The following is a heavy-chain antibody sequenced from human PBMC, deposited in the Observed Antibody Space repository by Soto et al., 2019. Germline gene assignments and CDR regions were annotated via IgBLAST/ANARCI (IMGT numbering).Heavy chain of an antibody. Sequence: SETLSLTCAVSGGSISSSNWWSWVRQPPGKGLEWIGEIYHSGSTNYNPSLKSRVTISVDKSKNQFSLKLSSVTAADTAVYYCARDRLEQQLVRAWFDHWGQGTLVTVSS. CDR1: GGSISSSNW. CDR2: IYHSGST. D-gene: IGHD6-13*01. CDR3: ARDRLEQQLVRAWFDH. J-gene: IGHJ5*02. V-gene: IGHV4-4*02.